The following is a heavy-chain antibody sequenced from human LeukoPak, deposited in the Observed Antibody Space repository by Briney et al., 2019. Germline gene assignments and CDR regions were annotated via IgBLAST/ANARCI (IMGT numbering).Heavy chain of an antibody. CDR3: ARGYYGGAPDS. J-gene: IGHJ4*02. CDR1: GFTFSSYG. Sequence: GGSLRLSCAASGFTFSSYGMHWVRQAPGKGLEWVAVISYDGSNKYYADSVKGRFTISRDDSKNTLYLQMNSLRAEDSAVYYCARGYYGGAPDSWGQGTLVTVSS. CDR2: ISYDGSNK. D-gene: IGHD3-16*01. V-gene: IGHV3-30*03.